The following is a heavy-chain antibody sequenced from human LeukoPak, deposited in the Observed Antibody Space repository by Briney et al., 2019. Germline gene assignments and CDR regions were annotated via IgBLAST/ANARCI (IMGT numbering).Heavy chain of an antibody. CDR1: GFTFSSYS. V-gene: IGHV3-21*01. D-gene: IGHD3-22*01. CDR2: ISSSSSYI. Sequence: AGGSLRLSCAASGFTFSSYSMNWVRQAPGKGLEWVSSISSSSSYIYYADSVKGRFTISRDNAKNSLYLQMNSLRAEDTAVHYCARGRYYYDSSGYPTPGYWGQGTLVTVSS. J-gene: IGHJ4*02. CDR3: ARGRYYYDSSGYPTPGY.